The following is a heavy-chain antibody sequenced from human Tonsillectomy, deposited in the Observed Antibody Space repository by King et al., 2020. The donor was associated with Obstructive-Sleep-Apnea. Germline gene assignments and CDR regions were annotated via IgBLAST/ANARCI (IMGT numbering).Heavy chain of an antibody. J-gene: IGHJ4*02. D-gene: IGHD6-13*01. CDR3: ARRSSSWPTPFDY. V-gene: IGHV4-31*03. Sequence: VPLQESGPGLVKPSQTLSLTCTVSGGSISSGGYYWSWIRQHPGKGLEWIGYIYYSGSTYYNPSLKSRVTISVDTSKNQFSLKLSSVTAADTAVYYCARRSSSWPTPFDYWGQGTLVTVSS. CDR1: GGSISSGGYY. CDR2: IYYSGST.